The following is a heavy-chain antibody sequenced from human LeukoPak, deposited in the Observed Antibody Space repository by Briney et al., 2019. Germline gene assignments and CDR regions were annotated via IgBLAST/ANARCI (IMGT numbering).Heavy chain of an antibody. CDR3: ARQAVAVAGTFWFDP. V-gene: IGHV4-59*08. Sequence: SETLSLTCTVSGGSISSYYWSWIRQPPGKGLEWIGYIYYSGSTNYNPSLKSRVTISVDTSKNQFSLKLSSVTAADTAVYYCARQAVAVAGTFWFDPWGQGTLVTVSP. CDR1: GGSISSYY. CDR2: IYYSGST. J-gene: IGHJ5*02. D-gene: IGHD6-19*01.